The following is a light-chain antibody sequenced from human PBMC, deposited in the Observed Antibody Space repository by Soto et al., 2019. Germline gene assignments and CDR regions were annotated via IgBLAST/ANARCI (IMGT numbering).Light chain of an antibody. CDR1: QSVSSY. CDR2: DAS. CDR3: QQRSNWPVT. J-gene: IGKJ1*01. Sequence: EIVLTQSPGTLSLSPGERATLSCRASQSVSSYLAWYQQKPGQAPRLLIYDASTRATGISARFSGSGSETDFTLTISSLEPEDFAVYYCQQRSNWPVTFGQGTKV. V-gene: IGKV3-11*01.